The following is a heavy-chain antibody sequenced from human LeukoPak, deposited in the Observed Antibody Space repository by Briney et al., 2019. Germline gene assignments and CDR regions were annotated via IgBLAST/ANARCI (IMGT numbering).Heavy chain of an antibody. CDR2: ISSSGSTI. J-gene: IGHJ4*02. D-gene: IGHD6-13*01. V-gene: IGHV3-48*03. CDR1: GFTFSSYE. Sequence: GGSLRLSCAASGFTFSSYEMNWVRQAPGKGLEWVSYISSSGSTIYYADSVKGRFTISRDNAKNSLYLQMNSLRAEDTAVYYCARVGRSNEPSAADYWGQGTLVTVSS. CDR3: ARVGRSNEPSAADY.